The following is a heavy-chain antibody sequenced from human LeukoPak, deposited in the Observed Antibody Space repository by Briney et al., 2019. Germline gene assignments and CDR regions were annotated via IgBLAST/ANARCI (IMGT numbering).Heavy chain of an antibody. CDR1: GGTFSSYA. V-gene: IGHV1-69*13. CDR3: ARGSSRGYAFDI. CDR2: IIPIFGTA. J-gene: IGHJ3*02. Sequence: ASVKVSCKASGGTFSSYAISWVRQAPGQGREWMGGIIPIFGTANYAQKFQGRVTITADESTSTAYMELSSLRSEDTAVYYCARGSSRGYAFDIWGQGTMVTVYS. D-gene: IGHD6-13*01.